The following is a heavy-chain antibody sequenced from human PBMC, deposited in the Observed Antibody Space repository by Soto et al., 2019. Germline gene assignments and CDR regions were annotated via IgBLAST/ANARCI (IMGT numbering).Heavy chain of an antibody. CDR2: MNPNSGNT. CDR3: ASRHYDFWSGYWNWFDP. J-gene: IGHJ5*02. D-gene: IGHD3-3*01. Sequence: GASVKVSCKASGYTFTSYDINWVRQATGQGLEWMGWMNPNSGNTGYAQKFQGRVTMTRNTSISTAYMELSSLRSEDTAVYYCASRHYDFWSGYWNWFDPWGQGTLVTVSS. V-gene: IGHV1-8*01. CDR1: GYTFTSYD.